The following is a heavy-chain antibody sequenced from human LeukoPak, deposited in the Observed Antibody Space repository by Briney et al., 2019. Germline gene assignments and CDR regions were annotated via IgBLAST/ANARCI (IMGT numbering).Heavy chain of an antibody. Sequence: GASVKVSCKASGYTFTSYDINWVRQATGQGLEWMGWMNPNSGNTGYAQKFQGRVTMTRNTSISTAYMELSSLRSEDTAVYYCARGGLNSLAYCGGDCYGYFDYWGQGTLVTVSS. J-gene: IGHJ4*02. CDR1: GYTFTSYD. CDR3: ARGGLNSLAYCGGDCYGYFDY. V-gene: IGHV1-8*01. D-gene: IGHD2-21*02. CDR2: MNPNSGNT.